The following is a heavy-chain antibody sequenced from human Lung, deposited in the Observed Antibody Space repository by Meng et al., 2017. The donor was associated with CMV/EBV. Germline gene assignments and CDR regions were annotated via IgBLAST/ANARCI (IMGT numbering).Heavy chain of an antibody. D-gene: IGHD4-17*01. CDR2: INNDESRK. CDR3: ARERFDYGDYVLDY. Sequence: GGSXKLSCAASGFTFSRYWMHWARQAPGKGLVWVSRINNDESRKTYADSVKGRFTISRDSAKNTLYLQMNSLRAEDTAVYYCARERFDYGDYVLDYWGQGXLVTVSS. CDR1: GFTFSRYW. J-gene: IGHJ4*02. V-gene: IGHV3-74*01.